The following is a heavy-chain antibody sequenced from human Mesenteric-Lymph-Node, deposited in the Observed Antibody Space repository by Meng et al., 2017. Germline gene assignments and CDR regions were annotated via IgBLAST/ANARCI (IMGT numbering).Heavy chain of an antibody. V-gene: IGHV3-23*01. CDR1: GFTFSSYA. CDR2: VSGTGGST. D-gene: IGHD3-3*02. Sequence: GESLKISCSASGFTFSSYAMTWVRQAPGKGLEWVSAVSGTGGSTYYANSVEGRFTISRDNSKNTLWLQMNSLRAEDTAVYYCAKAVHIWPYFFDHWGQGALVTFPS. CDR3: AKAVHIWPYFFDH. J-gene: IGHJ4*02.